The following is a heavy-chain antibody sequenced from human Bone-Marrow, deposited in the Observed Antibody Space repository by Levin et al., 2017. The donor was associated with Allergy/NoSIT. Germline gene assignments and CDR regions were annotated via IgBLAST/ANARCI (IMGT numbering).Heavy chain of an antibody. CDR2: IYPSGST. D-gene: IGHD4-23*01. Sequence: SQTLSLTCTVFGCSVIILIFSWRWIRQPPGQGLSWIAYIYPSGSTKYTPSLTRRVTLFLSTSRNQFSLRLPSLTAAETAVYYCARGSYFGGLSFDCWGKGTLVTVSS. J-gene: IGHJ4*02. V-gene: IGHV4-61*01. CDR3: ARGSYFGGLSFDC. CDR1: GCSVIILIFS.